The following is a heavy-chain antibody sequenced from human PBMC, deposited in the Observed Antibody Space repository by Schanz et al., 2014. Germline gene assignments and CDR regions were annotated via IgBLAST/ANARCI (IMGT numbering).Heavy chain of an antibody. Sequence: EVQLVESGGGLVQPGGSLRLSCAASGFTFNSYAMTWVRQAPGKGLEWVSSISSSSSYIYYADSVRGRFTISRDRFQNTLYLRMSSLRAEDTAVYYCARPRFDYGEVDYWGQGTLVTVSS. CDR2: ISSSSSYI. J-gene: IGHJ4*02. D-gene: IGHD4-17*01. CDR3: ARPRFDYGEVDY. V-gene: IGHV3-21*01. CDR1: GFTFNSYA.